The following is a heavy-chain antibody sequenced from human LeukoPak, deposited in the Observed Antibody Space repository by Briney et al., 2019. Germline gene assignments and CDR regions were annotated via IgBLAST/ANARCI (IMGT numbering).Heavy chain of an antibody. CDR2: ISGSGDRT. V-gene: IGHV3-23*01. CDR1: GFTFSSYA. J-gene: IGHJ4*02. Sequence: GGFLRPSCAASGFTFSSYAMSWVRQAPGKGLEWVSAISGSGDRTYYADSVKGRFTISRDNSKSTLYLQMNSLRAEDTAVYYCAREIPYSSSWPLFYLDYWGQGTLVTVSS. D-gene: IGHD6-13*01. CDR3: AREIPYSSSWPLFYLDY.